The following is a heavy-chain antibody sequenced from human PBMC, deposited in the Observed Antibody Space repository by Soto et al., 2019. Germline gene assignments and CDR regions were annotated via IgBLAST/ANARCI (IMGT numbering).Heavy chain of an antibody. CDR3: ARAHAYTVGPTALQGWFDP. CDR2: ISASGDTV. CDR1: GLPSTGFE. V-gene: IGHV3-48*03. Sequence: PGGSLRLSCVASGLPSTGFEMNWVRQAPGKGLEWVSYISASGDTVYYADSVKGRFTISRDNAKNTLYLEMNSSVTAADTAVYYCARAHAYTVGPTALQGWFDPWGQGTLVTVSS. D-gene: IGHD2-2*02. J-gene: IGHJ5*01.